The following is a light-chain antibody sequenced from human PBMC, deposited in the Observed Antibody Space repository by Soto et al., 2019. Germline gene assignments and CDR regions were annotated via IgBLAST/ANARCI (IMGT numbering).Light chain of an antibody. CDR2: DAS. CDR3: QQRSNWPST. CDR1: QSVSGY. V-gene: IGKV3-11*01. J-gene: IGKJ4*01. Sequence: EIVLTQSPATLSLSPGNIATLSCRASQSVSGYLAWYQQKPGQAPRLLIYDASNRATGIPARFSGSGSGTDFTLTITRLEHEDFAVYYCQQRSNWPSTFGGGAKVEI.